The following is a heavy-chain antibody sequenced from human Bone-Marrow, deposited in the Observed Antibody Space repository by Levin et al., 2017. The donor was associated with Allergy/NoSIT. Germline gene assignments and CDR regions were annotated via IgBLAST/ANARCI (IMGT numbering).Heavy chain of an antibody. CDR3: VKGISGSYSSGYFDS. CDR1: GFKFPDFA. CDR2: ISWGGDSL. D-gene: IGHD1-26*01. V-gene: IGHV3-9*01. Sequence: GGSLGLSCAASGFKFPDFAVHWVRQAPGKGLEWVSGISWGGDSLGYADSVEGRFTISRDNGKNSLYLQMNSLREEDTALYYCVKGISGSYSSGYFDSWGQGTLVTVSS. J-gene: IGHJ4*02.